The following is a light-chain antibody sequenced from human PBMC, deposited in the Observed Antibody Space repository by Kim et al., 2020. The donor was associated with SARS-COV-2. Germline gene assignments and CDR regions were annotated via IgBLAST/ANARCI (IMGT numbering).Light chain of an antibody. CDR2: GAS. CDR3: QQYNDWPYT. J-gene: IGKJ2*01. CDR1: QSVSSN. Sequence: SGSPGERAPLSCRASQSVSSNLAWYQQKPGQAPRVLMFGASTRATGIPARFSGSGSGTEFTLTISSLQSEDFAVYYCQQYNDWPYTFGQGTKLEIK. V-gene: IGKV3-15*01.